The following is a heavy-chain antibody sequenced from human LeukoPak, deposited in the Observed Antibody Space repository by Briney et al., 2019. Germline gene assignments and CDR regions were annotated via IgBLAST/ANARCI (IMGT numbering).Heavy chain of an antibody. CDR1: GGSISSYY. CDR2: IYTSGST. CDR3: VPYYYDSSGYYYAPG. V-gene: IGHV4-4*07. D-gene: IGHD3-22*01. J-gene: IGHJ4*02. Sequence: SETLSLTCTVSGGSISSYYWSWIRQPAGKGLEWIGRIYTSGSTNYNPSLKSRVTLSVDTSKNQFSLKLSSVTAADTAVYYCVPYYYDSSGYYYAPGWGQGTLVTVPS.